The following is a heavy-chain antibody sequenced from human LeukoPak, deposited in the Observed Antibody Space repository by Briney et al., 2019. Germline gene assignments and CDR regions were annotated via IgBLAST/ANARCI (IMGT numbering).Heavy chain of an antibody. CDR3: AKDIQLST. J-gene: IGHJ3*01. D-gene: IGHD5-24*01. Sequence: GGSLRLSCAASGFMFSTYAMTWVRQAPGKGLEWVSSLSGSGDSTYYADSVRGRFTISRDNSKNTLSLQMNSLRVEDTAIYYCAKDIQLSTWGLGTMVTVSS. V-gene: IGHV3-23*01. CDR1: GFMFSTYA. CDR2: LSGSGDST.